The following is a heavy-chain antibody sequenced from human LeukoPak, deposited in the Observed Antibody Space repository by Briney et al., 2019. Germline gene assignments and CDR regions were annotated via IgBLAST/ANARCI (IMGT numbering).Heavy chain of an antibody. D-gene: IGHD6-19*01. V-gene: IGHV5-51*01. CDR3: ARHNWQWPNYYYYSMAV. J-gene: IGHJ6*03. CDR1: GYSFNTYW. CDR2: IYPADSDT. Sequence: ESLKISCKGSGYSFNTYWIGWVRQMPGKGLGWLGGIYPADSDTRYSPSFQGQVTISADKSISTAYLQWSSLKASDTAMYYCARHNWQWPNYYYYSMAVWGKGTTVTVSS.